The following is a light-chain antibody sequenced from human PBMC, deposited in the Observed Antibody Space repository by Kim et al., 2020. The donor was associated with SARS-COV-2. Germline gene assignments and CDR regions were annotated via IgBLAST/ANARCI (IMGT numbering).Light chain of an antibody. J-gene: IGLJ3*02. CDR1: SNRVGNQG. CDR2: RNN. V-gene: IGLV10-54*01. CDR3: SAWDSSLSAWV. Sequence: RQTATLTCTGNSNRVGNQGAAWRQQHQGHPPKLLSYRNNNRPSGISERLSTSRSGNTASLTITGLQPEDEADYYCSAWDSSLSAWVFGGGTQLTVL.